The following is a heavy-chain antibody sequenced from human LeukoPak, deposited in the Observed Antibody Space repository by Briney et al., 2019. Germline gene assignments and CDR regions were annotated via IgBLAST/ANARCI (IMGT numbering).Heavy chain of an antibody. CDR1: GFTFNTYA. J-gene: IGHJ4*02. V-gene: IGHV3-30*02. CDR3: AKDRRYGVAPYYFDY. CDR2: IRYDGSNK. D-gene: IGHD3-3*01. Sequence: PGGSLRLSCAASGFTFNTYAMTWVRQAPGKGLEWVAFIRYDGSNKYYADSVKGRFTISRDNSKNTLYLQMNSLRAEDTAVYYCAKDRRYGVAPYYFDYWGQGTLVTVSS.